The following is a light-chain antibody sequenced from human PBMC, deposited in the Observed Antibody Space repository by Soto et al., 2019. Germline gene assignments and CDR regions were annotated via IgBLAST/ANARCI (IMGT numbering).Light chain of an antibody. CDR3: QQTYRTPLT. Sequence: DIQMTQSPNSLSASLRDRVTITCRASENIVTHLNWYQQRPGKAPKVLIYGASNLQPGVPSRFSGSGSGTDFILTISSLQPEDFASYYCQQTYRTPLTFGAGTKVKIK. CDR2: GAS. V-gene: IGKV1-39*01. CDR1: ENIVTH. J-gene: IGKJ4*01.